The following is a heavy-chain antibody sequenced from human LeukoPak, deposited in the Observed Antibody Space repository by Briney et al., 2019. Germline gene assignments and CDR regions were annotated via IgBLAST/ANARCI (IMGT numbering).Heavy chain of an antibody. CDR3: ARGRYDFWSGYPQKRALDY. D-gene: IGHD3-3*01. J-gene: IGHJ4*02. CDR1: GGSISSGDYY. Sequence: PSETLSLTCTVSGGSISSGDYYWSWIRQPPGTGLEWIGYIYYSGSTYYNPSLKSRVTISVDTSKNQFSLKLSSVTAADTAVYYCARGRYDFWSGYPQKRALDYWGQGTLVTVSS. CDR2: IYYSGST. V-gene: IGHV4-30-4*08.